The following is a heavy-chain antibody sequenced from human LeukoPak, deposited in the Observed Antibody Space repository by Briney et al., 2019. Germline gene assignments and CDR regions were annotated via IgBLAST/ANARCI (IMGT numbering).Heavy chain of an antibody. Sequence: ASVKVSCKASGYTFTGYYMHWVRQAPGQGLEWMGWINPNSGGTNYAQKFQGRVTMTRDTSISTDYMELSRLRSDDTAVYYCASCITMVRGVENWFDPWGQGTLVTVSS. CDR1: GYTFTGYY. D-gene: IGHD3-10*01. CDR2: INPNSGGT. CDR3: ASCITMVRGVENWFDP. J-gene: IGHJ5*02. V-gene: IGHV1-2*02.